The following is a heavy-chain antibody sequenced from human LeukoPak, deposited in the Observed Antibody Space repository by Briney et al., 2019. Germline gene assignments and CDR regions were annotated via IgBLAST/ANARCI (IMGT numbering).Heavy chain of an antibody. CDR3: ARDSTVSFDY. CDR2: INPIGGTT. CDR1: GYTFTGYY. V-gene: IGHV1-46*01. J-gene: IGHJ4*02. Sequence: ASVKVSCKASGYTFTGYYIHWVRQAPGQGLEWMGRINPIGGTTDYAQKFQGRVTITRDTSASTAYMELSILRSEDTALYYCARDSTVSFDYWGQGTLVTVSS. D-gene: IGHD4-17*01.